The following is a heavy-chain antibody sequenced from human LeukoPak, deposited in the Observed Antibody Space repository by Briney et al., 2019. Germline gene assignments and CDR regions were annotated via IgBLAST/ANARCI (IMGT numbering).Heavy chain of an antibody. J-gene: IGHJ4*02. CDR1: GFNFSSYA. D-gene: IGHD2-2*01. V-gene: IGHV3-23*01. CDR2: ISGSGGST. CDR3: AKGGRYCSSTSCYASIDY. Sequence: GGSLRLSCAASGFNFSSYAMSWVRQAPGKGLEWVSAISGSGGSTYYADSVKGRFTISRDNSKNTLYLQMNSLRAEDTAVYYCAKGGRYCSSTSCYASIDYWGQGPLVTVSS.